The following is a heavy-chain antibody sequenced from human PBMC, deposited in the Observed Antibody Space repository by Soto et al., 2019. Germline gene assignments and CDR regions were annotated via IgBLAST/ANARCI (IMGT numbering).Heavy chain of an antibody. D-gene: IGHD6-25*01. Sequence: SETLSLTCTVSGGSLSSHYWTWIRQSPGKGLEWIGYVYFSGNTNYNPSLKSRVTISIDTSKNQFSLRLASVTAADTAFYYCGSVRPSGYVLSWGQGTLVTVS. CDR3: GSVRPSGYVLS. V-gene: IGHV4-59*11. CDR2: VYFSGNT. J-gene: IGHJ5*02. CDR1: GGSLSSHY.